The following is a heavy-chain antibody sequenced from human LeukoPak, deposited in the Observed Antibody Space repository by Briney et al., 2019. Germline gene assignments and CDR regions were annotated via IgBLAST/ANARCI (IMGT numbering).Heavy chain of an antibody. CDR1: GFXFSTYW. V-gene: IGHV3-74*01. CDR2: INSDGSST. CDR3: ARDTPQLGIDY. Sequence: GGSLRLSCVASGFXFSTYWIHWVRQAPGKGQVWVSHINSDGSSTSYADSVKGRFTISRDNAKNTLYLQMNSLRDEDTAVYYCARDTPQLGIDYWGQGTLVTVSS. D-gene: IGHD7-27*01. J-gene: IGHJ4*02.